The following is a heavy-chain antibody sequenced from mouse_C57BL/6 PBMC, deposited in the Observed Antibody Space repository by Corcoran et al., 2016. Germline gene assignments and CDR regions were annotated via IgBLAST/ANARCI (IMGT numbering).Heavy chain of an antibody. CDR1: GYTFTDYY. D-gene: IGHD1-1*01. Sequence: EVQLQQSGPELVKPGASVKISCKASGYTFTDYYMNWVKQSHGKSLEWIGDINPNNGGTSYNQKFKGKATLTVDKSSSTAYMELRSLTSEDSAVYYCASLYYYGSSGFAYWGQGTLVTVSA. J-gene: IGHJ3*01. V-gene: IGHV1-26*01. CDR3: ASLYYYGSSGFAY. CDR2: INPNNGGT.